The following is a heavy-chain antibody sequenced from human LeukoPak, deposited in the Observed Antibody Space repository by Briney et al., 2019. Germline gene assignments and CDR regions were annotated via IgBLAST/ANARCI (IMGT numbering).Heavy chain of an antibody. D-gene: IGHD6-6*01. V-gene: IGHV4-34*01. Sequence: SETLSLTCAVYGGSFSGYYWSWIRQPPGKGLEWIGEINHSGSTNYNPSLKSRVTISVDTSKNQFSLKLSSVTAADTAVYYCARGSSSSSRPYYYYYYMDVWGKGTTVTVSS. CDR2: INHSGST. CDR3: ARGSSSSSRPYYYYYYMDV. CDR1: GGSFSGYY. J-gene: IGHJ6*03.